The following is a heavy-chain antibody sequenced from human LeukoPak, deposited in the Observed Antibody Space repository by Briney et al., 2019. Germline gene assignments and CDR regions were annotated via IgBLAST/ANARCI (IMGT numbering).Heavy chain of an antibody. CDR3: AKDPYSSSWYQFDY. V-gene: IGHV3-23*01. D-gene: IGHD6-13*01. CDR1: GFTFSSYE. Sequence: PGGSLRLSCAASGFTFSSYEMNWVRQAPGKGLEWVSAISGSGGSTYYADSVKGRFTISRDNSKNTLYLQMNSLRAEDTAVYYCAKDPYSSSWYQFDYWGQGTLVTVSS. CDR2: ISGSGGST. J-gene: IGHJ4*02.